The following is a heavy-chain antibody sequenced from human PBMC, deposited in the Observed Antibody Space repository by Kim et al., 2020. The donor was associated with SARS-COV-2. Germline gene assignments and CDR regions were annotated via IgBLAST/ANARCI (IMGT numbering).Heavy chain of an antibody. CDR2: IIPILGIA. V-gene: IGHV1-69*04. CDR3: VCAYYYGSGSYDY. D-gene: IGHD3-10*01. J-gene: IGHJ4*02. CDR1: GGTFSSYA. Sequence: SVKVSCKASGGTFSSYAISWVRQAPGQGLEWMGRIIPILGIANYAQKFQGRVTITADKSTSTAYMELSSLRSEDTAVYYCVCAYYYGSGSYDYWGRGTLVTVSS.